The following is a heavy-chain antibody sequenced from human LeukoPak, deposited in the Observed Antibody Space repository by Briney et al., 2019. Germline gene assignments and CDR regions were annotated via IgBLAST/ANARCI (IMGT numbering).Heavy chain of an antibody. CDR2: IYYSGST. CDR3: ASGDYGDYVFFD. J-gene: IGHJ4*02. D-gene: IGHD4-17*01. CDR1: GGSIGSGDCY. V-gene: IGHV4-31*03. Sequence: SETLSLTCTVSGGSIGSGDCYWSWIRQHPGKGLEWIGYIYYSGSTYYNPSLKSRVTISGDTSKNQFSLKLSSVTAADTAVYYCASGDYGDYVFFDWGQGTLVTVSS.